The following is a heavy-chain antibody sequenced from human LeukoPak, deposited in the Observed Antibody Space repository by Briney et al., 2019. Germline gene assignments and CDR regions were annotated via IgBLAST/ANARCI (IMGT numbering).Heavy chain of an antibody. D-gene: IGHD2-8*01. V-gene: IGHV1-69*13. J-gene: IGHJ4*02. CDR3: ARGCTNAVSSLPVDY. Sequence: ASVKVSCKASGGTFISYAISWVRQAPGQGLEWMGGIIPIYGTANYAQKFQGRVTITADESTSTAYMELSSLRSEDAAVYECARGCTNAVSSLPVDYWGPGPLVTVSS. CDR2: IIPIYGTA. CDR1: GGTFISYA.